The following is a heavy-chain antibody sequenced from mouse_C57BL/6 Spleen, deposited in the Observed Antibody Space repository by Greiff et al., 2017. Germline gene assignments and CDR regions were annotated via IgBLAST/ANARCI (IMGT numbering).Heavy chain of an antibody. CDR1: GFTFSDAW. J-gene: IGHJ4*01. CDR3: TSPYYYGSSYGAMDY. Sequence: EVQGVESGGGLVQPGGSMKLSCAASGFTFSDAWMDWVRQSPEKGLEWVAEIRNKANNHATYYAESVKGRFTISRDDSKSSVYLQMNSLRAEDTGIYYCTSPYYYGSSYGAMDYWGQGTSVTVSS. CDR2: IRNKANNHAT. V-gene: IGHV6-6*01. D-gene: IGHD1-1*01.